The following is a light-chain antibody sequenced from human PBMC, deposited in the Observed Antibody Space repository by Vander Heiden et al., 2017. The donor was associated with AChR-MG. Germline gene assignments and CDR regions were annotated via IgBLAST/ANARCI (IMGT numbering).Light chain of an antibody. CDR1: SSNIGTNT. Sequence: SVLTQPPSASGTPGQRVTISCSGSSSNIGTNTVNWYQQLPGTAPKLLIYSVGKRPSGVPDRFSGSKSGTSASLAISGLQSEDEADYYCATWDDSLSGPVFGGGTKLTVL. CDR2: SVG. CDR3: ATWDDSLSGPV. J-gene: IGLJ2*01. V-gene: IGLV1-44*01.